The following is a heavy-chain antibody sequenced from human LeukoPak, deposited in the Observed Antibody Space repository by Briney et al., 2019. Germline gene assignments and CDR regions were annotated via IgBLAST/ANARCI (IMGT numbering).Heavy chain of an antibody. J-gene: IGHJ4*02. D-gene: IGHD3-10*01. CDR3: ARDYLEYYGSGSYYNGNY. Sequence: ASVKVSCKASGYTFTTYYMHWVRQAPGQGLEWMGIINPSGGSTSYAQKFQGRVTMTRDMSTSTVYMELSSLRSEDTAVYYCARDYLEYYGSGSYYNGNYWGQGTLVTVSS. CDR1: GYTFTTYY. CDR2: INPSGGST. V-gene: IGHV1-46*01.